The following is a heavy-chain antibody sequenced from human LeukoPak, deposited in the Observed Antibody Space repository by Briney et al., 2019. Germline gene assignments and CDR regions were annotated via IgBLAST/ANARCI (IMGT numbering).Heavy chain of an antibody. Sequence: ASVKVSCKASGYTFTSFDINWVRQDTGQGPEWMGWMNPGSGNTGYAQRFRGRVTMTRDTSIITAYLELSSLTSEDTAVYYCASHTYYLSSGSFGHWGQGTLVTVSS. J-gene: IGHJ4*02. D-gene: IGHD3-10*01. CDR1: GYTFTSFD. CDR3: ASHTYYLSSGSFGH. V-gene: IGHV1-8*01. CDR2: MNPGSGNT.